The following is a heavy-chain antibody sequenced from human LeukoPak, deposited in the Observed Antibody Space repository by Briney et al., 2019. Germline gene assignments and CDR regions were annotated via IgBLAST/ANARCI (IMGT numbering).Heavy chain of an antibody. V-gene: IGHV3-53*01. CDR3: ARKQGNLDH. CDR1: GFTVSNKY. J-gene: IGHJ4*02. Sequence: PGGSLRLSCAASGFTVSNKYMTWVRQAPGKGLEWVSLIYSDGRTYYADSVKGRFTISRDNAKNSLYLQMNSLRDEDTALYYCARKQGNLDHWGQGTLVTVSS. CDR2: IYSDGRT.